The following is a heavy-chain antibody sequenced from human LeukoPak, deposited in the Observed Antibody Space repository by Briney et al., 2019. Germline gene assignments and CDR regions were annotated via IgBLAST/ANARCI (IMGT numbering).Heavy chain of an antibody. CDR1: GYTFTSYA. V-gene: IGHV1-3*01. J-gene: IGHJ4*02. CDR3: ARDSGSGNNDY. Sequence: ASVKVSCKASGYTFTSYAIHWVRQAPGQRLQWMGWISAGNGNTKYSQNSQGRVTFISNTSATTAFMEPSSLRFEDAAVYYCARDSGSGNNDYWGQGTLVTVSS. CDR2: ISAGNGNT. D-gene: IGHD1-26*01.